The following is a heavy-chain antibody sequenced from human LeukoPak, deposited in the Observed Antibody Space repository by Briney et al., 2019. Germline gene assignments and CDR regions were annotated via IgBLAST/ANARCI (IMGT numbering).Heavy chain of an antibody. CDR2: ISFDGRIK. J-gene: IGHJ6*03. CDR3: AKGFGWEASYYYYYMDV. D-gene: IGHD1-26*01. V-gene: IGHV3-30*04. CDR1: GFIFSSYP. Sequence: GGSLRLSCAASGFIFSSYPMHWLRQAPGRGLEWVGVISFDGRIKYYADSVKGRFTISRDNSKNTLYLQMNSLRAEDTAVYYCAKGFGWEASYYYYYMDVWGKGTMVTISS.